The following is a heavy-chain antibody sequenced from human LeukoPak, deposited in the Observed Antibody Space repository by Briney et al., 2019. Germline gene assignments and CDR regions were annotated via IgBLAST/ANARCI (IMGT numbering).Heavy chain of an antibody. CDR2: IYHSGST. J-gene: IGHJ4*02. D-gene: IGHD6-13*01. CDR1: GYSISSGYY. CDR3: ARYSSTIDY. V-gene: IGHV4-38-2*02. Sequence: SETLSLTCTVSGYSISSGYYWGWIRQPPGKGLEWIGSIYHSGSTYYNPSLKSRVAISVDTSKNQFSLKLSSVTAADTAVYYCARYSSTIDYWGQGTLVTVSS.